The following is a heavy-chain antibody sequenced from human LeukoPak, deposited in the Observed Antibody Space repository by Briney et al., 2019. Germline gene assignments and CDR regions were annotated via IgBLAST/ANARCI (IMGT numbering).Heavy chain of an antibody. V-gene: IGHV3-21*01. J-gene: IGHJ5*02. CDR3: ARFRSGYYDILTGYYL. D-gene: IGHD3-9*01. Sequence: GGSLRLSCAASGFTFSSYSMNWVRQAPGKGLEWVSSISSSSSYIYYADSVKGRSTISRDNAKNSLYLQMNSLRAEDTAVYYCARFRSGYYDILTGYYLWGQGTLVTVSS. CDR1: GFTFSSYS. CDR2: ISSSSSYI.